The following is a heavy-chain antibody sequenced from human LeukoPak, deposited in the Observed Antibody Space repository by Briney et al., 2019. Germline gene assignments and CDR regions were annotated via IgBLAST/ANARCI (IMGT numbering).Heavy chain of an antibody. J-gene: IGHJ5*02. V-gene: IGHV3-53*01. CDR2: IYSGGST. CDR1: GFTFSSYA. CDR3: ARVLVWGSYRAPFDP. Sequence: PGGSLRLSCAASGFTFSSYAMSWVRQAPGKGLEWVSVIYSGGSTYYADSVKGRFTISRDNSKNTLYLQMNSLRAEDTAVYYCARVLVWGSYRAPFDPWGQGTLATVSS. D-gene: IGHD3-16*02.